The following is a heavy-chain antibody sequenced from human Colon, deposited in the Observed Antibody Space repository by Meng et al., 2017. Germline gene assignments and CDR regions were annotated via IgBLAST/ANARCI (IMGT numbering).Heavy chain of an antibody. V-gene: IGHV4-4*02. CDR2: IFHSGST. D-gene: IGHD3-3*01. Sequence: QVELQESVPGLVKPSGTLSLTCDVSGGSINSSDWWSWVRQPPGKGLEWIAEIFHSGSTNYKSSLKSRATISVDRSKNQFSLKLNSVTAADTAVYYCAAIFGLGPGYWGQGTLVTVSS. CDR3: AAIFGLGPGY. CDR1: GGSINSSDW. J-gene: IGHJ4*02.